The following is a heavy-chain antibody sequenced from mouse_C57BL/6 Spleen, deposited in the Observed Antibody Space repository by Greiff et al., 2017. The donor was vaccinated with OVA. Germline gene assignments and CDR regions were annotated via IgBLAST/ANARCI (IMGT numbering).Heavy chain of an antibody. CDR2: IYPGDGDT. V-gene: IGHV1-80*01. CDR3: ARGGGLYFDY. J-gene: IGHJ2*01. CDR1: GYAFSSYW. Sequence: QVHVKQSGAELVKPGASVKISCKASGYAFSSYWMNWVKQRPGKGLEWIGQIYPGDGDTNYNGKFKGKATLTADKSSSTAYMQLSSLTSEDSAVYFCARGGGLYFDYWGQGTTLTVSS.